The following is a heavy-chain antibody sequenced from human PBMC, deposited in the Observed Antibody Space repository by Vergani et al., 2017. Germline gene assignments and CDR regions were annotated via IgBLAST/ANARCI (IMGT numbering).Heavy chain of an antibody. Sequence: QVQLVQSGAEVKKPGSSVKVSCKASGGTFSSYAISWVRQAPGQGLEWMGGIIPIFGTANYAQKFQGRVTITADEATSTAYMELSSLRSEDTAVYYCARDDVGRGYSGYGLDYWGQGTLVTVSS. D-gene: IGHD5-12*01. CDR3: ARDDVGRGYSGYGLDY. CDR1: GGTFSSYA. V-gene: IGHV1-69*01. CDR2: IIPIFGTA. J-gene: IGHJ4*02.